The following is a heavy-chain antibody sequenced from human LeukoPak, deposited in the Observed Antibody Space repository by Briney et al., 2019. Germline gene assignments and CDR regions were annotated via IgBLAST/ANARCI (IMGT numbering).Heavy chain of an antibody. CDR1: GFTVSTTY. D-gene: IGHD1-26*01. CDR3: TRAGEVLPHDGFDI. V-gene: IGHV3-53*03. CDR2: IYTDGST. Sequence: PGGSLRLSCAASGFTVSTTYMSWVRQPQGKGLEWVSIIYTDGSTYYGDSVRGRFTISRDISKNTVYLQMNSLRVEDTAVYFCTRAGEVLPHDGFDIGAQGTMAPVSS. J-gene: IGHJ3*02.